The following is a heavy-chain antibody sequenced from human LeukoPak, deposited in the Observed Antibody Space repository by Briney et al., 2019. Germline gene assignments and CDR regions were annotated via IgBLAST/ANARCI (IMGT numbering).Heavy chain of an antibody. Sequence: GEPPKISCKGSGYSFTSYWIGWVRQMPGKGLEWMGIIYPGDSGTRYSPSFQSQVTISADKSIRTAYLQWSSLKASDTAIYYCARHHDYGDYGCFDYWGQGTLVTVSP. CDR2: IYPGDSGT. CDR1: GYSFTSYW. J-gene: IGHJ4*02. D-gene: IGHD4-17*01. CDR3: ARHHDYGDYGCFDY. V-gene: IGHV5-51*01.